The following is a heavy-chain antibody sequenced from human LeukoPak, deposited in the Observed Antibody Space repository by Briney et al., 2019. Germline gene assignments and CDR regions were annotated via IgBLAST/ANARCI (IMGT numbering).Heavy chain of an antibody. D-gene: IGHD2-15*01. Sequence: GGSLRLSCAASGFTFRTYGMSWVRQAPGEGLQWVSSISLDGDTTYYADSVRGRFTISRDNSKNMVYLQMNSLGADDTALYYCAQLYSLDYWGQGALVTVSS. V-gene: IGHV3-23*01. CDR1: GFTFRTYG. CDR3: AQLYSLDY. J-gene: IGHJ4*02. CDR2: ISLDGDTT.